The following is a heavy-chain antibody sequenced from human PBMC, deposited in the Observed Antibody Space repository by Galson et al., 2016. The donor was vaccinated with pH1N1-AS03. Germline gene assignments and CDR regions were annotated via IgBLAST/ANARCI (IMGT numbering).Heavy chain of an antibody. Sequence: SVKVSCKASGYTFTSYGITWVRQAPGQGLEWMGWISAYNGNTNYGQKVQGRVTLTTDTSTSTAYMEMRSLRSDDTAVYYCARDPRGPCTSTTCATAYYFGMDVWGQGTTVIVSS. J-gene: IGHJ6*02. D-gene: IGHD2/OR15-2a*01. V-gene: IGHV1-18*04. CDR2: ISAYNGNT. CDR3: ARDPRGPCTSTTCATAYYFGMDV. CDR1: GYTFTSYG.